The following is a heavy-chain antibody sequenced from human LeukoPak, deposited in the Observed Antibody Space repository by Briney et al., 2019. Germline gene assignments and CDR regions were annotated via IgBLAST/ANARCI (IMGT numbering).Heavy chain of an antibody. Sequence: GGSLRLSCAASGFTFSTFSMHWVRQAPGKGLGWVAVILYDGSTQYYADSVRGRFTASRDNSKDTLYLQMNSLRVEDTAVYYCARVDCRSTSCSPFGYWGQGTLVTVSS. J-gene: IGHJ4*02. V-gene: IGHV3-30*04. CDR2: ILYDGSTQ. D-gene: IGHD2-2*01. CDR3: ARVDCRSTSCSPFGY. CDR1: GFTFSTFS.